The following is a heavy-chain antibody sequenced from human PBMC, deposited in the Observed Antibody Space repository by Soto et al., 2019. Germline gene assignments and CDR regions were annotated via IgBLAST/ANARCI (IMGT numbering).Heavy chain of an antibody. J-gene: IGHJ6*02. Sequence: QVQLVQSGAEVKKPGSSVKVSCKASGGTFSSYAISWVRQAPGQGLEWMGGIIPIFGTANYAQKFQGRVKITADESTSTAYMELSSLRSEDTAVYYCARGRYNWNPAHNLPYYYYGMDVWGQGTTVTVSS. CDR1: GGTFSSYA. CDR3: ARGRYNWNPAHNLPYYYYGMDV. V-gene: IGHV1-69*01. D-gene: IGHD1-20*01. CDR2: IIPIFGTA.